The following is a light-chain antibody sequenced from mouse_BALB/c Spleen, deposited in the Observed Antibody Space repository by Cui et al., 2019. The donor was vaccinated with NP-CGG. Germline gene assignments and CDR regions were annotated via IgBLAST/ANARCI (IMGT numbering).Light chain of an antibody. Sequence: QAVVTQESALTTSPGETVTLTCRSRTGAVTTSNYANWVQEKPDHLFTGLIGGTNNRAPGVPCRFFGSLFVDKASLTNTGAQTEDETIYFCALWYSNHWVFGGGTKLTVL. CDR1: TGAVTTSNY. J-gene: IGLJ1*01. CDR3: ALWYSNHWV. V-gene: IGLV1*01. CDR2: GTN.